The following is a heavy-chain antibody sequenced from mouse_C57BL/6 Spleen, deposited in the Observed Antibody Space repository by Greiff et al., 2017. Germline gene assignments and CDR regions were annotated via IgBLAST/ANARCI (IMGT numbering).Heavy chain of an antibody. V-gene: IGHV1-4*01. Sequence: QVQLQQSGAELARPGASVKMSCKASGYTFTSYTMHWVKQRPGQGLEWIGYINPSSGYTKYNQKFKDKSTLTADKSSSAAYMQLSSLTSADSAVYYCARSYYYGSSYWYFDVWGTGTTVTVSS. J-gene: IGHJ1*03. CDR2: INPSSGYT. D-gene: IGHD1-1*01. CDR1: GYTFTSYT. CDR3: ARSYYYGSSYWYFDV.